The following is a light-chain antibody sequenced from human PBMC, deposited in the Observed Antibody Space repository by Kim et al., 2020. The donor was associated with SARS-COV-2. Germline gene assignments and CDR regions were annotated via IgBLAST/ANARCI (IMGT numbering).Light chain of an antibody. V-gene: IGKV3-15*01. CDR1: QSVSSN. CDR2: GAS. CDR3: QQYNNWLPGT. J-gene: IGKJ4*01. Sequence: SPGERATLSCRASQSVSSNLAWYQQKPGQAPRLLIYGASTRATGIPARFSGSGSGTEFTLTISSLQSEDFAVYYCQQYNNWLPGTFGGGTKVDIK.